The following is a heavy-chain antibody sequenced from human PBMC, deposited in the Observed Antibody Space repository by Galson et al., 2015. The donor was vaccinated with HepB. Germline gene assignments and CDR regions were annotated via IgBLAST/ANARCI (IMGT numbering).Heavy chain of an antibody. CDR3: ARLAEADGTGYYYGMDV. J-gene: IGHJ6*02. CDR2: IYPDDSHPTKRIYPGDPHT. CDR1: GYRFSTYW. D-gene: IGHD6-13*01. V-gene: IGHV5-51*01. Sequence: QSGAEVKQPGESLKISCKGSGYRFSTYWIGWVRQLPGKGLEWMGIIYPDDSHPTKRIYPGDPHTRYSPAFQGQVAISVDKSISTAYLQWNSLKASDTATYYCARLAEADGTGYYYGMDVWGQGTTVTVSS.